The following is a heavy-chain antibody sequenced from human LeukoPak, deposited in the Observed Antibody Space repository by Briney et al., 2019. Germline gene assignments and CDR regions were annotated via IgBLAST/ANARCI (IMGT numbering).Heavy chain of an antibody. CDR2: INTNSGGT. Sequence: ASVKVSCKASGYTFTGYYMHWVRQAPGQGLAWMGWINTNSGGTNYARKFQGRVTMTRDTSISTAYMELSRLRSDDTAVYYCAIQLWFGDAFDIWGQGTMVTVSS. V-gene: IGHV1-2*02. J-gene: IGHJ3*02. CDR1: GYTFTGYY. CDR3: AIQLWFGDAFDI. D-gene: IGHD5-18*01.